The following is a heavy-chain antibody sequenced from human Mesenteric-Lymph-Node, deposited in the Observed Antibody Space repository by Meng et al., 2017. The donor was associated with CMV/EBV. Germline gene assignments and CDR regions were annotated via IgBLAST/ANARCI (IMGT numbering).Heavy chain of an antibody. D-gene: IGHD3-22*01. Sequence: SISSGGYYWSWIRQHPGKGLEWIGYIYYSGSTYYNPSLKSRVTISVDTSKNQFSLKLSSVTAADTAVYYCASGYYYDSSGYHGGFDYWGQGTPVTVSS. CDR2: IYYSGST. J-gene: IGHJ4*02. CDR1: SISSGGYY. CDR3: ASGYYYDSSGYHGGFDY. V-gene: IGHV4-31*02.